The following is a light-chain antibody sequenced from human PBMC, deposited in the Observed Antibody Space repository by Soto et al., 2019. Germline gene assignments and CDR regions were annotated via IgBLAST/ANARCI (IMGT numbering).Light chain of an antibody. CDR2: GAS. J-gene: IGKJ3*01. CDR3: HHYNNWPPFT. Sequence: EIVMTQSPATLSVSPGERATLSCRASQSVSSNLAWYPQKPGQAPRLLIYGASTRATGIPARFSGSRSGTEFTLTFSSLQSEDFAVYYCHHYNNWPPFTFDPGTKVDIK. V-gene: IGKV3-15*01. CDR1: QSVSSN.